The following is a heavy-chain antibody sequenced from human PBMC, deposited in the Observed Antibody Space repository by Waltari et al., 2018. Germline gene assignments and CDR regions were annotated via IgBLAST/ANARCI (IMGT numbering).Heavy chain of an antibody. V-gene: IGHV3-49*04. CDR3: TRDPGLRFLEWLLCPAGLCLYMDV. CDR2: IRSKAYGGTT. D-gene: IGHD3-3*01. CDR1: GFTFGDYA. Sequence: EVQLVESGGGLVQPGRSLRLSCTASGFTFGDYAMSWVRQAPGKGLEWVGFIRSKAYGGTTEYAASVKGRFTISRDDSKSIAYLQMNSLKTEDTAVYYCTRDPGLRFLEWLLCPAGLCLYMDVWGKGTTVTVSS. J-gene: IGHJ6*03.